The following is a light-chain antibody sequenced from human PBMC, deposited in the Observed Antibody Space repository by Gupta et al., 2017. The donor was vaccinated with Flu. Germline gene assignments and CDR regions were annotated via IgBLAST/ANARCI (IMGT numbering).Light chain of an antibody. CDR1: QSVSSNY. V-gene: IGKV3-20*01. J-gene: IGKJ1*01. CDR2: GAS. CDR3: HQDCSFPWT. Sequence: GTLSLSAGERATLSCRASQSVSSNYLAWYQQKPGQAPRLLIYGASSRVTGIPDRFSGSGSGTDFSLTIIRLEPEDFAVYYCHQDCSFPWTFGQGTKVEIK.